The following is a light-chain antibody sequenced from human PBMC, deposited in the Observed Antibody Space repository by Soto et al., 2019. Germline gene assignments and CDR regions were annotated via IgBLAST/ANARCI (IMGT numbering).Light chain of an antibody. V-gene: IGLV2-23*01. CDR1: SSDVGRYNL. CDR3: CSYEGSSNYV. J-gene: IGLJ1*01. CDR2: EDS. Sequence: QSALTQPASVSGSPGQSITISCTGTSSDVGRYNLVSWYQQHPGKAPKLIIHEDSKRSSGLSNRFSGSKSGNTASLTISGLQAEDEADYYCCSYEGSSNYVFGTGTKVTVL.